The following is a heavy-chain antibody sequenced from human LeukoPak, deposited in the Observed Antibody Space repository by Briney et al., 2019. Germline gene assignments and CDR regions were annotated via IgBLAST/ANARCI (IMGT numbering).Heavy chain of an antibody. D-gene: IGHD7-27*01. CDR2: ISPNSADT. CDR1: GYTFADNH. Sequence: ASVTVSCKASGYTFADNHMYWIRQAPGQGLECMGWISPNSADTNYAQKFQGRITMTGDTSISTGYMELSSLRSDDTAVYYCARELGRNAFDVWGKGQWSASLQ. J-gene: IGHJ3*01. V-gene: IGHV1-2*02. CDR3: ARELGRNAFDV.